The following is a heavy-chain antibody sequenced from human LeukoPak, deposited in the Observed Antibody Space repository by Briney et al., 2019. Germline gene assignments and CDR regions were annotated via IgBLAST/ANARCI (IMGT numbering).Heavy chain of an antibody. D-gene: IGHD2-15*01. Sequence: ASVKVSCKASGYTLTIYYIHWVRQAPGQGLEWMGIIYPSDGSTTYAQKFQGRVTMTRDMSTSSVYMELSSLRSEDTDVYYCAIGYCRGGSCDDEPGDAFDIWGQGTMVAVSS. J-gene: IGHJ3*02. V-gene: IGHV1-46*01. CDR3: AIGYCRGGSCDDEPGDAFDI. CDR1: GYTLTIYY. CDR2: IYPSDGST.